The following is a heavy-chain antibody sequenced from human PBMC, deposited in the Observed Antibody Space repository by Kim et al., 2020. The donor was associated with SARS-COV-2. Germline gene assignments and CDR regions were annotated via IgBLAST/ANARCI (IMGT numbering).Heavy chain of an antibody. Sequence: TTVEYAYSVKGQISVSRDNAKNSLFLQMNSMRAEDTAVYYCAGARTLRDYWGQGTLVTVAS. J-gene: IGHJ4*02. CDR2: TTV. V-gene: IGHV3-11*01. CDR3: AGARTLRDY.